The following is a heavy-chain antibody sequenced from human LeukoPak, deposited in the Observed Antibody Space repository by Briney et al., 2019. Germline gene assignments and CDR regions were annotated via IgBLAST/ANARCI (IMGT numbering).Heavy chain of an antibody. V-gene: IGHV4-59*08. CDR2: IYYSGST. CDR1: GGSISSYY. CDR3: ARHRSGWNRDFDY. J-gene: IGHJ4*02. D-gene: IGHD6-19*01. Sequence: SETLSLTCGVSGGSISSYYWSWIRLPPGKGLEWIGYIYYSGSTNYNPSLKSRVTISVDTSKNQFSLKLSSVTASDTAVYYCARHRSGWNRDFDYWGQGTLVTVSS.